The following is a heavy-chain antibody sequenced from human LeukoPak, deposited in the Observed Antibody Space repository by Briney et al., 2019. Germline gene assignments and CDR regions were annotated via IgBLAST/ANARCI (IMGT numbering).Heavy chain of an antibody. D-gene: IGHD3-16*01. CDR1: GFTFSSSA. CDR3: AKDRLGGPYYFHD. CDR2: IGGSGIRT. J-gene: IGHJ4*02. V-gene: IGHV3-23*01. Sequence: GGSLRLSCAFSGFTFSSSAIGWVRQTPGKGLEWVSSIGGSGIRTYYADSLKGRFHGSRDNSKQPLYLQIKGLGAEDTAVYFCAKDRLGGPYYFHDWGQGTLVTVSS.